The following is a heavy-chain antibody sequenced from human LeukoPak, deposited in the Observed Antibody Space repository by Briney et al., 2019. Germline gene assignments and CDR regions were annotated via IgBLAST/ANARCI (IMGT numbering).Heavy chain of an antibody. Sequence: SETLSLTCTVSGYSISSGYYWGWIRQPPGKGLEWIGSIYHSGSTYYNPSLKSRVTISVDTSKNQFSLKLSSVTAADTAVYYCARHKYQLLDYWGQGTLVTVSS. CDR3: ARHKYQLLDY. J-gene: IGHJ4*02. V-gene: IGHV4-38-2*02. D-gene: IGHD2-2*01. CDR2: IYHSGST. CDR1: GYSISSGYY.